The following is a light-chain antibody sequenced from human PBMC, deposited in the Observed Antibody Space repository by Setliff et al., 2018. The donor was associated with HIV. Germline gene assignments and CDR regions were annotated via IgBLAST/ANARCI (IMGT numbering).Light chain of an antibody. CDR2: DIR. V-gene: IGLV7-46*01. J-gene: IGLJ1*01. Sequence: QAVVTQEPSLTVSPGGTVTLPCGSSTGAVTSGQYPYWFQQKPGQAPRTRIYDIRNKYSLTPARFTGSLLGGKAVLTLSGAQPGDEAEYYCLLSYSGTRVFGTVTKVTVL. CDR1: TGAVTSGQY. CDR3: LLSYSGTRV.